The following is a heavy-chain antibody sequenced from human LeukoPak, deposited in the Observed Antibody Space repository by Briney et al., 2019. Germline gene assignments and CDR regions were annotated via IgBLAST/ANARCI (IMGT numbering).Heavy chain of an antibody. D-gene: IGHD6-19*01. CDR3: AKDRWGGVAVAPDS. CDR1: GFSFSSYA. J-gene: IGHJ4*02. CDR2: ISGSGGST. Sequence: GGSLRLSCAASGFSFSSYAMSWVRQAPGKGLEWVSAISGSGGSTYYADSVKGLTTTSRDNSNNQLYLQMNSLSAEDTAVYYSAKDRWGGVAVAPDSWGQGTLVTVSS. V-gene: IGHV3-23*01.